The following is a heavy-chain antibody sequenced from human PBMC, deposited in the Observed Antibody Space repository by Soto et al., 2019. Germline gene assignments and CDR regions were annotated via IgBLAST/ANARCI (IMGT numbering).Heavy chain of an antibody. CDR3: ARGGGVGVAGSAAFDM. CDR1: GYPVTAYY. D-gene: IGHD3-3*01. J-gene: IGHJ3*02. CDR2: INPATGAA. Sequence: QLHLVQSGAVVKKPGASVTVSCSASGYPVTAYYMHWVRQAPGRGLEWMGGINPATGAAKYTQTFQGRVTMPRDTSTSTVFMDLSGLTSEDTAVFYGARGGGVGVAGSAAFDMWGQGTLVTFSS. V-gene: IGHV1-2*02.